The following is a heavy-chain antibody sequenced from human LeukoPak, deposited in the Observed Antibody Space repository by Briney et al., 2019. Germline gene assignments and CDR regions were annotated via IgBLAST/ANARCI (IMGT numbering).Heavy chain of an antibody. CDR3: AKFLSLRYFYWVLYSDY. D-gene: IGHD3-9*01. J-gene: IGHJ4*02. Sequence: GGSLRLSCAASGFAFSRYAMSWVRQAPGKRLEWVSSISGPPGSTYYADFVKSRFAMSRDNSKNTLYLQMSSLRAEDTAVYYCAKFLSLRYFYWVLYSDYWGQGPLVTVSS. CDR1: GFAFSRYA. V-gene: IGHV3-23*01. CDR2: ISGPPGST.